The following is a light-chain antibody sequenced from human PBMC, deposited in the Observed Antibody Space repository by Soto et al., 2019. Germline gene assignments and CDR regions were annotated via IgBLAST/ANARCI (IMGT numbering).Light chain of an antibody. CDR1: QSISSW. CDR2: KAS. J-gene: IGKJ1*01. Sequence: GDRVTITCRASQSISSWLAWYQQKPGKAPKLLIYKASTLESGVPSRFSGSGSGTEFTLTISSLQPEDFATYYCLQHNSDPRTFGQGTKVDIK. CDR3: LQHNSDPRT. V-gene: IGKV1-5*03.